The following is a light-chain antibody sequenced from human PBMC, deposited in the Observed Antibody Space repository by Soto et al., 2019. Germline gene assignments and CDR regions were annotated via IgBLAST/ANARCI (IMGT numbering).Light chain of an antibody. Sequence: DIQMTQSPSSLSASVGDRVTITCRASQGIRNDLAWYQQKPGKAPKRLIYAASHLHSGVPSRFSGSGSGTEFTLTISSLQPEDFATYYCLQHNSYPRTFGQGTKVEIK. CDR3: LQHNSYPRT. V-gene: IGKV1-17*01. J-gene: IGKJ1*01. CDR1: QGIRND. CDR2: AAS.